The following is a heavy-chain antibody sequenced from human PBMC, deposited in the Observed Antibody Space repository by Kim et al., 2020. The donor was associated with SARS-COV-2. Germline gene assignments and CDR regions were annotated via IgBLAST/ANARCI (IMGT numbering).Heavy chain of an antibody. V-gene: IGHV1-69*13. D-gene: IGHD6-13*01. CDR1: GGTFSSYA. J-gene: IGHJ4*02. CDR2: IIPIFGTA. CDR3: ARVAPYGPIAAAPFDY. Sequence: SVKVSCKASGGTFSSYAISWVRQAPGQGLEWMGGIIPIFGTANYAQKFQGRVTITADESTSTAYMELSSLRSEDTAVYYCARVAPYGPIAAAPFDYWGQGTLVTVSS.